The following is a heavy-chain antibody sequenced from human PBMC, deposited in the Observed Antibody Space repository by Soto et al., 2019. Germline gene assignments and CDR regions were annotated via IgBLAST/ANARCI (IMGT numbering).Heavy chain of an antibody. CDR1: GFTFSAYY. CDR3: ARDALFSRSGKLDAFDI. CDR2: ISNSDDTT. J-gene: IGHJ3*02. Sequence: QVQLVESGGGLVKPGGSLRLTCAASGFTFSAYYMSWIRQAPGKGLEWVSYISNSDDTTYYADSVKGRFTISRDNAKNSLYLQMNSLRAEDTAVYYCARDALFSRSGKLDAFDIWGQGTMVTVSS. V-gene: IGHV3-11*01. D-gene: IGHD3-10*01.